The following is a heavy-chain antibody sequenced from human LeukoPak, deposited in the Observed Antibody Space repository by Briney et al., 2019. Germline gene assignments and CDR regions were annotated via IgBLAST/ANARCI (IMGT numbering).Heavy chain of an antibody. CDR1: GHTFTGYY. CDR3: ARRSVPGPLPLFDS. J-gene: IGHJ4*02. D-gene: IGHD4-17*01. V-gene: IGHV1-2*02. Sequence: ASVKVSCKASGHTFTGYYMHWVRQAPGQGLEWMGWINPNSGGTNYAQKFQGRVTMTRDTSITTAYMELNSLGSDDTAVYYCARRSVPGPLPLFDSWGQGTLVTVSS. CDR2: INPNSGGT.